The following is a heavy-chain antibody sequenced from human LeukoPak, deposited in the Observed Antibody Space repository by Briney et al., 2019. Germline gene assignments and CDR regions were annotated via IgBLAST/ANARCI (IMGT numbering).Heavy chain of an antibody. CDR1: GFTFSSYW. V-gene: IGHV3-7*03. CDR2: IKQDGSEK. J-gene: IGHJ4*02. Sequence: GGSLRLSCAASGFTFSSYWMSWVRQAPGKGLGWVTNIKQDGSEKYYVDSVKGRFTISKDNAKNLLYLQMNSLRAEDTAVYYCARDTTIYYESSGYHYWGQGTLVTVSS. CDR3: ARDTTIYYESSGYHY. D-gene: IGHD3-22*01.